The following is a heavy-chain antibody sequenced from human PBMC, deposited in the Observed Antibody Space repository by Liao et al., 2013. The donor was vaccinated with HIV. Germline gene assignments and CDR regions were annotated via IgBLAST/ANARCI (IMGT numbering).Heavy chain of an antibody. CDR2: SIIVGAT. Sequence: QVQLQQWGAGLLKPSETLSLTCAVSGGSFRGYYWSWLRQPPGKGRGVDWEVSIIVGATYYNPSLKSRVTISVDTSKNQFSLKLSSVTAADTAVYYCARERPRTYYDFWSGDNWFDPWGQGTLVTVSS. J-gene: IGHJ5*02. CDR3: ARERPRTYYDFWSGDNWFDP. D-gene: IGHD3-3*01. CDR1: GGSFRGYY. V-gene: IGHV4-34*01.